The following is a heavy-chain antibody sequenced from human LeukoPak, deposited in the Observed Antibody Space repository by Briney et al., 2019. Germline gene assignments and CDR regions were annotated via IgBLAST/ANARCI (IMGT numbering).Heavy chain of an antibody. CDR3: AKITYGSGSLYYYYYYMDV. Sequence: GGSLRLSCAASGFTFSSYGMHWVRQAPGKGLHWVAFIRYDGSNKYYADSVKGRFTISRDNSKNTLYLQMNSLGAEDTAVYYCAKITYGSGSLYYYYYYMDVWGRGTTVTVSS. CDR2: IRYDGSNK. V-gene: IGHV3-30*02. D-gene: IGHD3-10*01. J-gene: IGHJ6*03. CDR1: GFTFSSYG.